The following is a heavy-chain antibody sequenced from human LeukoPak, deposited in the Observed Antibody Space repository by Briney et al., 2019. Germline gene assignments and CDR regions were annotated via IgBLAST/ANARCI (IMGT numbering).Heavy chain of an antibody. Sequence: ASVKVSCKASGYSFTGRYMHWVRQAPGQGLEWMGCINPDNGGTNYVQRSQGRVTMTRDTSVTTAYMELNRLRSDDTAVYYCARDRGAPDSFDIWGQGTMVTVSS. CDR2: INPDNGGT. CDR3: ARDRGAPDSFDI. V-gene: IGHV1-2*02. D-gene: IGHD1-26*01. CDR1: GYSFTGRY. J-gene: IGHJ3*02.